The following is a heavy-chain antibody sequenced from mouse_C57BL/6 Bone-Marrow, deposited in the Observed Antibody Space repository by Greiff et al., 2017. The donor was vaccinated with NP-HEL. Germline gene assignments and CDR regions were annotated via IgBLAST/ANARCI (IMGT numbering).Heavy chain of an antibody. D-gene: IGHD1-1*01. J-gene: IGHJ4*01. CDR2: IWTGGGT. Sequence: VQVVESGPGLVAPSQSLSITCTVSGFSLTSYAISWVRQPPGKGLEWLGVIWTGGGTNYNSALKSRLSISKDNSKSQVFLKMNSLQTDDTARYYCARNKDYGSPYAMDYWGQGTSVTVSS. CDR1: GFSLTSYA. V-gene: IGHV2-9-1*01. CDR3: ARNKDYGSPYAMDY.